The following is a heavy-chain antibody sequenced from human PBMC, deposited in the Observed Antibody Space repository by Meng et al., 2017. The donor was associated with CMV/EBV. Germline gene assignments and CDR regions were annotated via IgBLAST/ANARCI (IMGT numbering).Heavy chain of an antibody. J-gene: IGHJ4*02. CDR3: AKDGQWLVRAYFDY. D-gene: IGHD6-19*01. Sequence: GESLMISCAASGFTFSSYGMNWVRQAPGKGLEWVSYISSSGSTIYYTDSVKGRFTISRDNAKNSLYLQMNSLRAEDTALYYCAKDGQWLVRAYFDYWGQGTLVTVSS. V-gene: IGHV3-48*03. CDR2: ISSSGSTI. CDR1: GFTFSSYG.